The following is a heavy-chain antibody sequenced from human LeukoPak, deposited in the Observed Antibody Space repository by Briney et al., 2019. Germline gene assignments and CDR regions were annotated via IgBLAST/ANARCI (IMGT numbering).Heavy chain of an antibody. V-gene: IGHV3-23*01. J-gene: IGHJ4*02. Sequence: LAGGSLRLSCAASGFTFSSYAMSWVRQAPGKGLEWVSAISGSGGSTYYADSVKGRFTISRDNSKNTLYLQMNSLRAEDTAVYYCAKIKRLQPSGDYWGQGTLVTVSS. CDR1: GFTFSSYA. D-gene: IGHD6-25*01. CDR2: ISGSGGST. CDR3: AKIKRLQPSGDY.